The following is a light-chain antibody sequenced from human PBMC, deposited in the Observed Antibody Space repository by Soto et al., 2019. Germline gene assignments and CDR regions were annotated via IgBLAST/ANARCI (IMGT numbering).Light chain of an antibody. CDR1: QNISNY. V-gene: IGKV1-39*01. Sequence: DMQMTQSPSSLSASVGDRVSITCRSSQNISNYLHWYQQRPGKAPKLLIYAASNLRSGVPSRFRGSGSGTYFTLTISSLQSEDFATYYCQQSYSIPRLTFGPGTRVEIK. J-gene: IGKJ3*01. CDR3: QQSYSIPRLT. CDR2: AAS.